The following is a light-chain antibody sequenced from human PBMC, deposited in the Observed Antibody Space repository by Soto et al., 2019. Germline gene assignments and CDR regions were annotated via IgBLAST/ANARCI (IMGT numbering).Light chain of an antibody. J-gene: IGKJ2*01. CDR2: DAS. Sequence: DIPMTQSPSTLSASVGDRVTITCRASQSISSWLAWYQQKPGKAPKLLIYDASSLESGVPSRFSGSGSGTEFTLTISSLQPDDFATYYCQQYNRMYTFGQGTKLEIK. CDR3: QQYNRMYT. V-gene: IGKV1-5*01. CDR1: QSISSW.